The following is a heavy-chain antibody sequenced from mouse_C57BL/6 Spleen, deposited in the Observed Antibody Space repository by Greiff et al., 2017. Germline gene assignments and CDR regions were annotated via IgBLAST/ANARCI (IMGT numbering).Heavy chain of an antibody. J-gene: IGHJ3*01. CDR2: IWSGGST. V-gene: IGHV2-2*01. D-gene: IGHD2-4*01. CDR3: ASDYDVGFAY. Sequence: VQLVESGPGLVQPSQSLSITCTVSGFSLTSYGVHWVRQSPGEGLEWLGVIWSGGSTDYNAAFISRLSISKDNSKSQVFFKMNSLQAEDTAIYYCASDYDVGFAYWGQGTLVTVSA. CDR1: GFSLTSYG.